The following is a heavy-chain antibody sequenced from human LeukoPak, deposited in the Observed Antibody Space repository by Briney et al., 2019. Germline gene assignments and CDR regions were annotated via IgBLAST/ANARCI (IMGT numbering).Heavy chain of an antibody. CDR2: IYYNRST. Sequence: SETLSLTCSVSGASINSYYWSWIRQPPGKGLEWIGNIYYNRSTSYHPSLKSRVTISVDTSTNQFSLKLTSVTAADTALYYCARLVVGPYYFDYWGQGTLVTVSS. V-gene: IGHV4-59*01. CDR1: GASINSYY. J-gene: IGHJ4*02. CDR3: ARLVVGPYYFDY. D-gene: IGHD1-26*01.